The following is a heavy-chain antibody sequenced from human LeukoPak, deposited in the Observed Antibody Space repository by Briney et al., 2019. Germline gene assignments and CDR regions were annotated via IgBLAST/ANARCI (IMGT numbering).Heavy chain of an antibody. CDR1: GGSISSYY. CDR2: IYYSGTT. Sequence: PSETLSLTCTVSGGSISSYYWSWIRQPPGEGLGWIGYIYYSGTTNYNPSLKSRVTISVDTSKNQFSLKLSSVTAADTAVYYCARGVYIAAAQYAYWGQGTLVTVSS. D-gene: IGHD6-13*01. CDR3: ARGVYIAAAQYAY. V-gene: IGHV4-59*01. J-gene: IGHJ4*02.